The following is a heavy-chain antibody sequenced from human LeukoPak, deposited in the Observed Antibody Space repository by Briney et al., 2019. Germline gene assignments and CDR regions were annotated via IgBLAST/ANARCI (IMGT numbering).Heavy chain of an antibody. CDR3: ASPTLDYGDYLIDY. J-gene: IGHJ4*02. Sequence: PSETLSLTCTVSGGSISSSSYYWGWIRQPPGKGLEWIGSIYYSGSTYYNPSLKSRVTISVDTSKNQFSLKLSSVTAAYTAVYYCASPTLDYGDYLIDYWGQGTLVTVSS. CDR1: GGSISSSSYY. V-gene: IGHV4-39*01. CDR2: IYYSGST. D-gene: IGHD4-17*01.